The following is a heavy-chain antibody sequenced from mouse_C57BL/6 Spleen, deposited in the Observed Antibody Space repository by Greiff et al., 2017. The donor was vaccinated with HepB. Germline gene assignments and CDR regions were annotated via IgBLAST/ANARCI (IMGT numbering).Heavy chain of an antibody. J-gene: IGHJ4*01. CDR1: GYAFSSYW. Sequence: QVQLQQSGAELVKPGASVKISCKASGYAFSSYWMNWVKQRPGKGLEWIGQIYPGDGDTNYNGKFKGKATLTADKSSSTAYMQLSSLTSEDSAVYFCALAYYSNYDAMDYWGQGTSVTVSS. CDR3: ALAYYSNYDAMDY. CDR2: IYPGDGDT. V-gene: IGHV1-80*01. D-gene: IGHD2-5*01.